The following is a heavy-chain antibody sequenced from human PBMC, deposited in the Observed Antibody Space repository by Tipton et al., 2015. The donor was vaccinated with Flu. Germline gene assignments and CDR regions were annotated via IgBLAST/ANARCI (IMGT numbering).Heavy chain of an antibody. V-gene: IGHV1-18*01. D-gene: IGHD3-10*01. CDR3: ARGREWYYYGSGSSIDY. Sequence: QLVQSGPEVKKPGASVKVSCKASGYTFTSYGISWVRQATGQGLEWMGWISAYNGNTNYAQKLQGRVTMTTDTSTSTAYMELRSLRSDDTAVYYCARGREWYYYGSGSSIDYWGQGTLVTVSS. CDR2: ISAYNGNT. CDR1: GYTFTSYG. J-gene: IGHJ4*02.